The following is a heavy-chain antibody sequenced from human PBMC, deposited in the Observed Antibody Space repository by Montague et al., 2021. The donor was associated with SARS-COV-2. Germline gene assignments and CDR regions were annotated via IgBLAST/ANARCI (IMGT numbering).Heavy chain of an antibody. V-gene: IGHV4-59*01. CDR2: IYYSGST. D-gene: IGHD1-1*01. J-gene: IGHJ4*02. CDR3: ARVGGNEYRFFDY. Sequence: SETLSLTCTVSGGSISSYYWSWIRQPPGKGLEWIGYIYYSGSTNYNPSLKSRVTISVDTSKSQFSLKLSSVTAADTAVYYCARVGGNEYRFFDYWGQGSLVTVSS. CDR1: GGSISSYY.